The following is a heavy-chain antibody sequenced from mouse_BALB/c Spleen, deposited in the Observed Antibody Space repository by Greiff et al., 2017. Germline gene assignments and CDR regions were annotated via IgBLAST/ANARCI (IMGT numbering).Heavy chain of an antibody. CDR1: GYSITSDYA. Sequence: EVQVVDSGPGLVKPSQSLSLTCTVTGYSITSDYAWNWIRQFPGNKLEWMGYISYSGSTSYNPSLKSRISITRDTSKNQFFLQLNSVTTEDTATYYCARDRTFAYWGQGTLVTVSA. CDR3: ARDRTFAY. CDR2: ISYSGST. V-gene: IGHV3-2*02. J-gene: IGHJ3*01.